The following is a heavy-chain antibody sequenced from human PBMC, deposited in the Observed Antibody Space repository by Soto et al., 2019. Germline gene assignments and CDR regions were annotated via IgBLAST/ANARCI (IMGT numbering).Heavy chain of an antibody. Sequence: GGSLRLSCAASGFTFSSYAMSWVRQAPGKGLEWVGRTRKKAENYSTEYAASVEGRFTISRDDSKNSLYLQMNSLKTDDTAVYYCARDGGIAARHYYGMDVWGQGTTVTVSS. J-gene: IGHJ6*02. CDR2: TRKKAENYST. CDR3: ARDGGIAARHYYGMDV. CDR1: GFTFSSYA. V-gene: IGHV3-72*01. D-gene: IGHD6-6*01.